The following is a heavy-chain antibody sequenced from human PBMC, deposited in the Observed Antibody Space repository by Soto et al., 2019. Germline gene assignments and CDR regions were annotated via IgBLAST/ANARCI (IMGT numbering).Heavy chain of an antibody. CDR3: ARKYYYDSSGYYYGAFDI. D-gene: IGHD3-22*01. J-gene: IGHJ3*02. V-gene: IGHV4-34*01. CDR1: GGSFSGYY. Sequence: LSLTCAVYGGSFSGYYWSWIRQPPGKGLEWIGEINHSGSTNYNPSLKSRVTISVDTSKNQFSLKLSSVTAADTAVYYCARKYYYDSSGYYYGAFDIWGQGTMVTVSS. CDR2: INHSGST.